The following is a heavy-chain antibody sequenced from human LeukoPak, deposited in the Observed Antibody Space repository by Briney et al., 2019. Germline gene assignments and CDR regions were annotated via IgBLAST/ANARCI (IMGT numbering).Heavy chain of an antibody. CDR3: ARDFCRQWFGERVFDY. D-gene: IGHD3-10*01. J-gene: IGHJ4*02. V-gene: IGHV4-34*01. CDR1: GGSFSGYY. CDR2: INHSGST. Sequence: SETLSLTCAVYGGSFSGYYWSWIRQPPGKGLEWIGEINHSGSTNYNPSLKSRVTILVDTSKNQFSLKLSSVTAADTAVYYCARDFCRQWFGERVFDYWGQGTLVTVSS.